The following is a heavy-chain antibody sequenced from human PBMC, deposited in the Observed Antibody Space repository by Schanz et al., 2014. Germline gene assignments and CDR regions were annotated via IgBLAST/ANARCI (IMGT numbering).Heavy chain of an antibody. CDR2: ISATSNFV. V-gene: IGHV3-21*01. CDR1: GFTFFTYN. D-gene: IGHD5-12*01. Sequence: EVYLVESGGGLVQPGGSLRLSCAASGFTFFTYNMNWVRQAPGRGLEWVSSISATSNFVHYAASVEGRFTVSRDNANNVMYLQMNSLRVGDTAMYYCARDGYNAYDLKRGDYWGQGTQVAVSS. J-gene: IGHJ4*02. CDR3: ARDGYNAYDLKRGDY.